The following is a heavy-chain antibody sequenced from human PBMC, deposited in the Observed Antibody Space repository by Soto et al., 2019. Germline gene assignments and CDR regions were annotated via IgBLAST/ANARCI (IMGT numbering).Heavy chain of an antibody. V-gene: IGHV3-48*02. D-gene: IGHD1-26*01. CDR2: IISSSSTI. CDR3: AREGGSLNWFDP. J-gene: IGHJ5*02. Sequence: GGSLRLSCAASGFTFSSYSMNWVRQAPGKGLEWVSYIISSSSTIYYADSVKGRFTISRDNAKNSLYLQMKSLRDEDTAVYYCAREGGSLNWFDPWGQGTLVTVSS. CDR1: GFTFSSYS.